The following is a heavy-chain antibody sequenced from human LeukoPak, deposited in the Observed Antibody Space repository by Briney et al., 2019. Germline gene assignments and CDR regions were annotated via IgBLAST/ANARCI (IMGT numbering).Heavy chain of an antibody. CDR1: GFIFGTFW. Sequence: PGGSLRLSCATSGFIFGTFWMTWVRQAPGGALEWVANIKEDGSERFYVDSVEGRFTISRDNVKNSLGLHMNTLRVEDTAIYYCARGGRTGALDFWGQGAMVTVSS. J-gene: IGHJ3*01. V-gene: IGHV3-7*01. CDR3: ARGGRTGALDF. CDR2: IKEDGSER. D-gene: IGHD3-16*01.